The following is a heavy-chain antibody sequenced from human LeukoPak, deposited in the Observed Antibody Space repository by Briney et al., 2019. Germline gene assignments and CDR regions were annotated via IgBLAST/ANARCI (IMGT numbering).Heavy chain of an antibody. CDR2: IIPILGTA. CDR3: ARGLGIAVAVNDY. V-gene: IGHV1-69*13. D-gene: IGHD6-19*01. Sequence: SVKVSCKASGGTFSSYAISWVRQAPGQGLEWMGGIIPILGTANYAQKFQGRVTITADGSTSTAYMELSSLRSEDTAVYYCARGLGIAVAVNDYWGQGTLVTVSS. J-gene: IGHJ4*02. CDR1: GGTFSSYA.